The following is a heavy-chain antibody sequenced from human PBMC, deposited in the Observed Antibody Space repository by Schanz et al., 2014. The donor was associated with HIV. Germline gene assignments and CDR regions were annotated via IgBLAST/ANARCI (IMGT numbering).Heavy chain of an antibody. CDR3: ARDNEERDIWTGNYYYYGMDV. CDR1: GFSFSSYV. D-gene: IGHD3-9*01. J-gene: IGHJ6*02. V-gene: IGHV3-48*02. CDR2: ISSGSTTI. Sequence: VQVVESGGGVVQPGRSLRLSCAASGFSFSSYVMHWVRQAPGKGLEWVSYISSGSTTIHYADSVMGRFTISRDNAKNSMYLVMNSLRDEDTAVYYCARDNEERDIWTGNYYYYGMDVWGQGTTVTVAS.